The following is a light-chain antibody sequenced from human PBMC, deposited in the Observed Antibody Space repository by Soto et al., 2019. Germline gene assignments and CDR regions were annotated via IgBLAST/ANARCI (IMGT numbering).Light chain of an antibody. CDR1: QSVNSR. CDR3: QQYFTSPIT. V-gene: IGKV3-20*01. J-gene: IGKJ5*01. CDR2: GAS. Sequence: EIVLTQSPGTLALSPWEIATLSCRASQSVNSRLAWYQHKPGQAPRRLISGASNRASGIPARFSAWGSGTDFTLTISRVDPADFAFYYCQQYFTSPITFGQGTRLE.